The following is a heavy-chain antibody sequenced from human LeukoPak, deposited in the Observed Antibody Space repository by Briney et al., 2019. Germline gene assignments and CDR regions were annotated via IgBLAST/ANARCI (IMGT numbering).Heavy chain of an antibody. V-gene: IGHV4-34*01. CDR1: GGSFSGYY. D-gene: IGHD6-6*01. Sequence: SETLSLTCVVYGGSFSGYYWSWIRQSPGKGLEWIGEINHSGSTNYNPSLKSRLTISVDTSKNQFSLKLSSVTAADTAVYYCATLYSSSTDNRFDPWGQGTLVTVSS. J-gene: IGHJ5*02. CDR2: INHSGST. CDR3: ATLYSSSTDNRFDP.